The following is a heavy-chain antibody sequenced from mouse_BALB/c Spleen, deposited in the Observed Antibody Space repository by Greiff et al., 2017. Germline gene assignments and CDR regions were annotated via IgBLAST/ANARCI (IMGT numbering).Heavy chain of an antibody. CDR1: GYTFTSYW. CDR3: ARSITTATWFAY. J-gene: IGHJ3*01. D-gene: IGHD1-2*01. V-gene: IGHV1-87*01. CDR2: IYPGDGDT. Sequence: VQLQESGAELARPGASVKLSCKASGYTFTSYWMQWVKQRPGQGLEWIGAIYPGDGDTRYTQKFKGKATLTADKSSSTAYMQLSSLASEDSAVYYCARSITTATWFAYWGQGTLVTVSA.